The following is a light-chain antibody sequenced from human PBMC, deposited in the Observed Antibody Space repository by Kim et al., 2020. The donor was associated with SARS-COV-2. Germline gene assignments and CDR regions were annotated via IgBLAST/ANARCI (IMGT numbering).Light chain of an antibody. J-gene: IGLJ2*01. CDR2: SVS. Sequence: GQSITISCTRTSSDIGDYNYVSWYQQHPGKAPKLLIYSVSNRPSGVSNRFSGSKSGNTASLTISGLQAEDEADYYCSSYTGSNTLLFGGGTQLTVL. CDR3: SSYTGSNTLL. V-gene: IGLV2-14*03. CDR1: SSDIGDYNY.